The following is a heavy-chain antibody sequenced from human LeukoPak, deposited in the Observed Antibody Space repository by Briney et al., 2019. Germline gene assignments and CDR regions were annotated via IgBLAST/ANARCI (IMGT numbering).Heavy chain of an antibody. CDR2: IFSGGST. CDR1: GFTASSSY. J-gene: IGHJ6*02. CDR3: ARPTYSDPTRYGMDV. V-gene: IGHV3-53*01. Sequence: PGGSLRLSCEAAGFTASSSYMNWVRQAPGKGLEWVSVIFSGGSTYYAESVGGRFTISRGNSQNTLYLQMNSLRAEDTAIYYCARPTYSDPTRYGMDVWGQGTTVIVS. D-gene: IGHD5-12*01.